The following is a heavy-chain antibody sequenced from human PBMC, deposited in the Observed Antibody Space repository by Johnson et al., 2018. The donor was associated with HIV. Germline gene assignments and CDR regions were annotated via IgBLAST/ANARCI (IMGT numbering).Heavy chain of an antibody. D-gene: IGHD6-19*01. CDR2: LRFDGSNE. Sequence: QVQLVESGGGVVRPGGSLRLSCAASGFTFDDYGMHWVRQSPGRGLEWVAFLRFDGSNEYYADSVKGRFTISRDNSKNTLYIQMNSLTSEDTAVYYCAKDRATGWQNDAFDMWGLGTMVTVSS. CDR3: AKDRATGWQNDAFDM. V-gene: IGHV3-30*02. J-gene: IGHJ3*02. CDR1: GFTFDDYG.